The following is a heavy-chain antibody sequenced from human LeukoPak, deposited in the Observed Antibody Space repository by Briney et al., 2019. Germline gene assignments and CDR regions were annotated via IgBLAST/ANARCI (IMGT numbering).Heavy chain of an antibody. CDR2: ISDSGSP. CDR1: GASVSNYY. Sequence: SETLSLTCSVSGASVSNYYWSWLRQTPGKGLEGIGHISDSGSPTCNPSLKSRVTISEDMSKNQISMNLRSETAADTAVYYCARHADGGVCINTYFFDAWGKGILVSVSS. J-gene: IGHJ4*02. D-gene: IGHD3-16*01. V-gene: IGHV4-59*08. CDR3: ARHADGGVCINTYFFDA.